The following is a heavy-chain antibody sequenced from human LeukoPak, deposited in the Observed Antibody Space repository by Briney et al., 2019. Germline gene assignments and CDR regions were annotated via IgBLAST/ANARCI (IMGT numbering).Heavy chain of an antibody. D-gene: IGHD6-13*01. CDR3: ARDAGYTSSWPTDY. Sequence: GASVKVSCKASGYTFINFGVSWVRQAPGQGLEWMGWLSPYNGNTNYAQKKVQDRVTMTTDTSTSTAYMELRSLRSDDTAVYYCARDAGYTSSWPTDYWGQGTLVTVSS. CDR2: LSPYNGNT. J-gene: IGHJ4*02. V-gene: IGHV1-18*01. CDR1: GYTFINFG.